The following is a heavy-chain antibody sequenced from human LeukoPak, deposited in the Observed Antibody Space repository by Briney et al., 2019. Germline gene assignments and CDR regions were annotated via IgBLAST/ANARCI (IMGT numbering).Heavy chain of an antibody. J-gene: IGHJ6*02. CDR2: IYPGDSDT. D-gene: IGHD2-2*01. CDR3: ARRDGYCSSTSCYADYYYGMDV. CDR1: GYSFTSYW. Sequence: GESLQISCKGSGYSFTSYWIGWVRQMPGKGLEWMGIIYPGDSDTTYSPSFQGQVTISADKSISTAYLQWSSLRASDTAMYYCARRDGYCSSTSCYADYYYGMDVWGQGTTVTVSS. V-gene: IGHV5-51*01.